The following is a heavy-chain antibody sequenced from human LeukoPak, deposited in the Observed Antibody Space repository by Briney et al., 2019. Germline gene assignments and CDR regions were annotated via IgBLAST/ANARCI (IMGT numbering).Heavy chain of an antibody. Sequence: PGGSLRLSCTASGFTFSSHAMHWVRQAPGKGLEWVGFISYDGSNEYYADSVKGRFTISRDKSKSMVYLQMNSLRPEDTAVYYCARDALADGYNANFDYWGQGTLVTVSS. D-gene: IGHD5-24*01. CDR2: ISYDGSNE. CDR3: ARDALADGYNANFDY. J-gene: IGHJ4*02. V-gene: IGHV3-30-3*01. CDR1: GFTFSSHA.